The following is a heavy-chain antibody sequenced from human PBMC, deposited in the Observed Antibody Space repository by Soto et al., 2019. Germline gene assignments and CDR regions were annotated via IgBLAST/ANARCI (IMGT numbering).Heavy chain of an antibody. V-gene: IGHV3-7*05. CDR3: ARAPGPGVYYYYGMDV. CDR1: GFTFSSYW. Sequence: GGSLRLSCAASGFTFSSYWMSWVRQAPGKGLEWVANIKQDGSEKYYVDSVKGRFTISRDNAKNSLYLQMNSLRAEDTAVYYCARAPGPGVYYYYGMDVWGQGTTVTVSS. CDR2: IKQDGSEK. D-gene: IGHD3-10*01. J-gene: IGHJ6*02.